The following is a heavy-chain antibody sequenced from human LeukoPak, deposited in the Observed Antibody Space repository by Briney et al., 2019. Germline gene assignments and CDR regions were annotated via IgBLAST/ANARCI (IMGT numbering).Heavy chain of an antibody. J-gene: IGHJ4*02. CDR3: AKGPEVYYDFWSPYLG. Sequence: GGSLRLSCAASGFTFSSYAMSWVRQAPGKGLEWVSAISGSGGSTYYADSVKGRFTISRDNSKNTLYLQMNSLRAEDTAVYYCAKGPEVYYDFWSPYLGWGQGTLVTVSS. CDR1: GFTFSSYA. V-gene: IGHV3-23*01. CDR2: ISGSGGST. D-gene: IGHD3-3*01.